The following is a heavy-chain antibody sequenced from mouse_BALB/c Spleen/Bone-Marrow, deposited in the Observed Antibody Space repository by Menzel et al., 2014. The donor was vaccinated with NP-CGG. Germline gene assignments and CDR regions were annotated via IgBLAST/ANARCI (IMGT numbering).Heavy chain of an antibody. D-gene: IGHD2-1*01. Sequence: LQQSGSELVRPGASVKLSCKASGYTFTSYWMHWVKQRHGQGLEWIGNIYPGSGSTNYDEKFKSKGTLTVDTSSSTAYMHLSSLTSEDSAVYYCTRGDGNYWYFDVWGPGTTVTVSS. V-gene: IGHV1S22*01. J-gene: IGHJ1*01. CDR1: GYTFTSYW. CDR3: TRGDGNYWYFDV. CDR2: IYPGSGST.